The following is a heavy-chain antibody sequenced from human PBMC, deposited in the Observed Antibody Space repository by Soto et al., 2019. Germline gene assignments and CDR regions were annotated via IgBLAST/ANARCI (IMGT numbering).Heavy chain of an antibody. CDR1: GDSISRGYH. J-gene: IGHJ4*02. CDR2: IYHTGTT. Sequence: SETLSLTCAVSGDSISRGYHWAWIRQPPGKGLEWVASIYHTGTTYYNPSLTSRVTILVDTSRNQFSLKLNSVTAADSAVYYCARGRGYSYGYYFDYWGQGTLVTVSS. V-gene: IGHV4-38-2*01. D-gene: IGHD5-18*01. CDR3: ARGRGYSYGYYFDY.